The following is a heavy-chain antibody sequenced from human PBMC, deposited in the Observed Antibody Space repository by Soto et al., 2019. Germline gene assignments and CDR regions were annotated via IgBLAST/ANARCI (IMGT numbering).Heavy chain of an antibody. Sequence: SETLSLTCTASGGSISSSSYYWGWIRQPPGKGLEWVGSIYYGGSTYYNPSLKSRLTISVDTSKNQFSLNLSSVTAADTAVYYCAGVRDCSSTSCYQSYYYMDVWGKGTTVTVSS. D-gene: IGHD2-2*01. CDR1: GGSISSSSYY. CDR2: IYYGGST. J-gene: IGHJ6*03. CDR3: AGVRDCSSTSCYQSYYYMDV. V-gene: IGHV4-39*02.